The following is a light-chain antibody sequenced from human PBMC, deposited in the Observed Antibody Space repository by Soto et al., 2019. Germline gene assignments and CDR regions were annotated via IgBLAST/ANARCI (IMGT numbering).Light chain of an antibody. CDR2: AAS. V-gene: IGKV1-39*01. CDR3: QHGYSTPLT. Sequence: EIQMNKSPSSLSVSVGDRVTITCRASQSISTYLHWYQQKPGKAPNLLIYAASTLQSGVPSRFIGSGSGTDFTLTISSLQPEDFATYFCQHGYSTPLTFGGGTKVDIK. CDR1: QSISTY. J-gene: IGKJ4*01.